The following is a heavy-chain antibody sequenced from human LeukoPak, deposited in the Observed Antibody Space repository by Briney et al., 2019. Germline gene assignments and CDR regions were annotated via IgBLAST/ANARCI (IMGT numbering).Heavy chain of an antibody. V-gene: IGHV4-30-4*01. CDR3: AREGRPSSPYDFWSGDYYYYGMDV. CDR2: IYYSGST. D-gene: IGHD3-3*01. CDR1: GGSISSGDYY. Sequence: SETLSPTCTVSGGSISSGDYYWSWIRQPPGKGLEWIGYIYYSGSTYYNPSLKSRVTISVDTSKNQFSLKLSSVTAADTAVYYCAREGRPSSPYDFWSGDYYYYGMDVWGQGTTVTVSS. J-gene: IGHJ6*02.